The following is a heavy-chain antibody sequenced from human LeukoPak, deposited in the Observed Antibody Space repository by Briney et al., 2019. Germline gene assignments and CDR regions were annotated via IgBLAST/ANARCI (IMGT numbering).Heavy chain of an antibody. CDR3: AKGQAATA. CDR2: ISGSAYST. J-gene: IGHJ5*02. CDR1: GFTFNSYA. V-gene: IGHV3-23*01. D-gene: IGHD6-13*01. Sequence: QPGGSLRLSCAASGFTFNSYAMTWVRQAPGKGLEWVSAISGSAYSTDYADSVKGRFTISRDNSKNTLSLQMNSLRAEDTALYYCAKGQAATAWGQGTLVTVSS.